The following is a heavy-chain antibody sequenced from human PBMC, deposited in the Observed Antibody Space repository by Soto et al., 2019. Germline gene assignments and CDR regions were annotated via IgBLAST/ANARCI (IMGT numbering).Heavy chain of an antibody. V-gene: IGHV4-30-2*01. CDR1: GGSISSGGYS. Sequence: QLQLQESGSGLVKPSQILSLTCAVSGGSISSGGYSWSWIRQPPGKGLEWIGYIYHSGSTYYNPSLKSRVTISVDRSKNQFSLKLSSVTAADTAVYYCANKDGKNWFDPWGQGTLVTVSS. CDR2: IYHSGST. CDR3: ANKDGKNWFDP. J-gene: IGHJ5*02.